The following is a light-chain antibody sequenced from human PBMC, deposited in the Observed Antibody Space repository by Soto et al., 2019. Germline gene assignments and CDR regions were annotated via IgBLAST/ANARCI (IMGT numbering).Light chain of an antibody. Sequence: QSALTQPRSVSGSPGQSVTISCTGTSSDVGTYNFVSWYQQHPGKAPKFMIYDVTKRPSVVPDRFSGSKSGNTSSLTISVLQAEVEADYYCCSYVGSYTSYVFGTGTKLTVL. J-gene: IGLJ1*01. CDR3: CSYVGSYTSYV. CDR1: SSDVGTYNF. CDR2: DVT. V-gene: IGLV2-11*01.